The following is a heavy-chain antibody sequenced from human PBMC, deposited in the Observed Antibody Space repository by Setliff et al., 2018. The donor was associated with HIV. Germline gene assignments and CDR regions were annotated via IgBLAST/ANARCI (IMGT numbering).Heavy chain of an antibody. CDR2: IYYSGST. J-gene: IGHJ4*02. V-gene: IGHV4-39*07. Sequence: SETLSLTCTVSSASISSSGYYWGWIRQPPGKGLEWIGSIYYSGSTYYNPSLKSRVTISLDRSKTQFSLKLNSVTAADTAVYYCAAASSWDPLLDYWGQGTLVTVSS. CDR3: AAASSWDPLLDY. D-gene: IGHD6-13*01. CDR1: SASISSSGYY.